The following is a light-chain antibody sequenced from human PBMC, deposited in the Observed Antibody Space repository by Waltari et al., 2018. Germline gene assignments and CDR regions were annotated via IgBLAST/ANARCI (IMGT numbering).Light chain of an antibody. Sequence: ASASVKNNWTRYQQKPGKAPKVLIHKESRVATGVPSRFGGSGYGTEFTLPISCLQPDDFATYYSQEYDKLTVTFGGGTKVEV. CDR2: KES. CDR1: ASVKNN. V-gene: IGKV1-5*03. CDR3: QEYDKLTVT. J-gene: IGKJ4*01.